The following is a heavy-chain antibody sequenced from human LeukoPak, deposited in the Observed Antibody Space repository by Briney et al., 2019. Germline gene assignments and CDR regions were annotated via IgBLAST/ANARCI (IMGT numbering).Heavy chain of an antibody. CDR1: GFTFSSYG. J-gene: IGHJ4*02. CDR3: AKQDIRSSAWYD. D-gene: IGHD6-19*01. Sequence: GGSLRLSCAASGFTFSSYGMHWVRQAPGKGLEWVAVIWYDGSNKYYVDSVKGRFTISRDNSKNTLYLQMNSLRAEDTAVYYCAKQDIRSSAWYDWGQGTLVTVSS. CDR2: IWYDGSNK. V-gene: IGHV3-33*06.